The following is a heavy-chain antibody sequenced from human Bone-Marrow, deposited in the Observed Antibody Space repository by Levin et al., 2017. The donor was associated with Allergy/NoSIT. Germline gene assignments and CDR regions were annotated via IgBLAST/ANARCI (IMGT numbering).Heavy chain of an antibody. V-gene: IGHV3-15*01. J-gene: IGHJ5*02. CDR3: ATDLAFGSGSPDR. D-gene: IGHD3-3*01. CDR2: IKSKAYGGAA. Sequence: SCTASGFTFSTAWMSWVRQAPGKGLEWVGRIKSKAYGGAAEYAAPVKGRFTISRDDSEKTVHLQMNSLKTEDTAVYYCATDLAFGSGSPDRWGQGALVSVSS. CDR1: GFTFSTAW.